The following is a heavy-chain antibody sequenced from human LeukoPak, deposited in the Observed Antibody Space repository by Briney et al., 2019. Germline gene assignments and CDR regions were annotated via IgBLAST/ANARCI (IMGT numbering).Heavy chain of an antibody. CDR2: LSGGAGRT. Sequence: PGGSLRLSCAASGFTFNNYAMNWVRQAPGKGLEWVSALSGGAGRTYYADSVKGRFTISRDNSKNTLYLQMNSLRAEDTAVYYCARATELLDWGQGTLVTVSS. D-gene: IGHD1-26*01. CDR3: ARATELLD. CDR1: GFTFNNYA. V-gene: IGHV3-23*01. J-gene: IGHJ4*02.